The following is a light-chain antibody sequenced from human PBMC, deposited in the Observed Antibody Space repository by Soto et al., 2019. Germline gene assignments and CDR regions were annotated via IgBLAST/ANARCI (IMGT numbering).Light chain of an antibody. CDR2: AAV. Sequence: DIQMTQSPSSLSASVGDRVTITCRASQGISNDLGWYQQKRAKAPKGLIYAAVNVQSGVPSRFSFSGSETEFTLTISCLQPEDFSTYYCLQYKIYPWTVGQGTKV. CDR3: LQYKIYPWT. CDR1: QGISND. J-gene: IGKJ1*01. V-gene: IGKV1-17*01.